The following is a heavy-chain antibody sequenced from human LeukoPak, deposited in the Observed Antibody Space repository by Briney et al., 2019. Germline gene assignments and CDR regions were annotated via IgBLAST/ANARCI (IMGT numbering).Heavy chain of an antibody. D-gene: IGHD3-3*01. CDR3: ARVNPGWRGPFYYYYYMDG. CDR2: INHSGST. V-gene: IGHV4-34*01. Sequence: SETLSLTCAVSGGSFSGYYWSWIRQPPGKGLEWIGEINHSGSTNYNPSLKSRVTMSVDTSKNQFSLKLSTVTAADTAVYYCARVNPGWRGPFYYYYYMDGWGKGIMVSVS. CDR1: GGSFSGYY. J-gene: IGHJ6*03.